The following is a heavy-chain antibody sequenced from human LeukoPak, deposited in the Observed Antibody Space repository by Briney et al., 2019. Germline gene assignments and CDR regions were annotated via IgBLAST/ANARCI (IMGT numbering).Heavy chain of an antibody. Sequence: SETPSLTCTVSGGSISSGGYYWSWIRQPPGKGLEWIGYIYHSGSTYYNPSLKSRVTISVDRSKNQFSLKLSSVTAADTAVYYCASLVPAAERRLYYFDYWGQGTLVTVSS. CDR3: ASLVPAAERRLYYFDY. CDR2: IYHSGST. V-gene: IGHV4-30-2*01. D-gene: IGHD2-2*01. J-gene: IGHJ4*02. CDR1: GGSISSGGYY.